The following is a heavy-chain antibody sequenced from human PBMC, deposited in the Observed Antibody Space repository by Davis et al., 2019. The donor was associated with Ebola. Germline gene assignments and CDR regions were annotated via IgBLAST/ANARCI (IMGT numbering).Heavy chain of an antibody. CDR1: GFTFSSYS. CDR3: ARTYGDSHY. D-gene: IGHD4-17*01. V-gene: IGHV3-53*01. Sequence: GGSLRLSCAASGFTFSSYSMSWVRQAPGKGLEWVSVIYSGGSTYYADSVKGRFTISRDNSKNTLYLQMNSLRAEDTVVYYCARTYGDSHYWGQGTLVTVSS. CDR2: IYSGGST. J-gene: IGHJ4*02.